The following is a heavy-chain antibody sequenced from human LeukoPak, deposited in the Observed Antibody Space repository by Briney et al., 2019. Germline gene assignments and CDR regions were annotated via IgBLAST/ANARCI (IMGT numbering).Heavy chain of an antibody. CDR3: AKDISAANDGNYFDY. CDR2: ISWNSGSI. V-gene: IGHV3-9*03. CDR1: GFTFDDYA. D-gene: IGHD2-15*01. Sequence: PGRSLRLSCAASGFTFDDYAMHWVRQAPGKGLEWVSGISWNSGSIGYADSVKGRFTISRDNAKNSLYLQMNSLRAEDMALYYCAKDISAANDGNYFDYWGQGTLVTVSS. J-gene: IGHJ4*02.